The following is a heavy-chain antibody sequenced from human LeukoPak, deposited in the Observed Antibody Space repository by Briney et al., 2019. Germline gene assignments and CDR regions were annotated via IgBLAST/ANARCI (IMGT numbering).Heavy chain of an antibody. Sequence: SVKVSCKASGGTFSSYAISWLRQAPGQGLEWMGRIIPIFGTANYAQEFQGRVTITTDESTRPAYMELSRLRSEDTAVYYCARDLFYCTNGVCRQTDPDAFDIWGQGTMVTVSS. CDR2: IIPIFGTA. CDR3: ARDLFYCTNGVCRQTDPDAFDI. J-gene: IGHJ3*02. D-gene: IGHD2-8*01. CDR1: GGTFSSYA. V-gene: IGHV1-69*05.